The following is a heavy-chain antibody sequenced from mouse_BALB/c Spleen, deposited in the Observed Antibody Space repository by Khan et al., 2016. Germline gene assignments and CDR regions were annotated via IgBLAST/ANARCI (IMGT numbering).Heavy chain of an antibody. CDR2: INSNTGEP. CDR1: GYTFTNYG. D-gene: IGHD2-13*01. Sequence: QIQLVQSGPELKKPGETVKISCKASGYTFTNYGMNWVKQAPGKGLKWMGWINSNTGEPTYAEEFKGRFAFSLDTSASTAYLQINNLKNEDTATXFCARTSDYPYYAMDYWGQGTSVTVSS. J-gene: IGHJ4*01. V-gene: IGHV9-3*02. CDR3: ARTSDYPYYAMDY.